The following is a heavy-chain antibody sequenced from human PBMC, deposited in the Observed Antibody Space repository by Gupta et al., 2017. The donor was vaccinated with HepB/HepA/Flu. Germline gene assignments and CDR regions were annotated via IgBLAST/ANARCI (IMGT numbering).Heavy chain of an antibody. CDR1: GFTFSAYD. Sequence: EVQLVESGGGLVKPGESQRLSCVASGFTFSAYDMNWVRQAPGKGLEWVSSISTTSYLYYADSVKGRFTMSRDNAKNSLYLQMRSLRIEDTAVYYCARITSQDAFDLWGQGTVVTVSS. J-gene: IGHJ3*01. V-gene: IGHV3-21*01. CDR3: ARITSQDAFDL. CDR2: ISTTSYL. D-gene: IGHD2-2*01.